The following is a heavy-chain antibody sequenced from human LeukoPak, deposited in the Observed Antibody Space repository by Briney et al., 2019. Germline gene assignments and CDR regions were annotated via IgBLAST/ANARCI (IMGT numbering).Heavy chain of an antibody. V-gene: IGHV4-59*08. CDR3: ATYGGGQGGRGY. Sequence: SETLSLTCTVSGRSFSGYHWSWLRQPPGKGLEWIGFINHDGSANYNPSLNGRVTISLDTSKNQFSLILSSVTAADTAVYFCATYGGGQGGRGYWGQGTLVTVFS. CDR2: INHDGSA. J-gene: IGHJ4*02. D-gene: IGHD6-19*01. CDR1: GRSFSGYH.